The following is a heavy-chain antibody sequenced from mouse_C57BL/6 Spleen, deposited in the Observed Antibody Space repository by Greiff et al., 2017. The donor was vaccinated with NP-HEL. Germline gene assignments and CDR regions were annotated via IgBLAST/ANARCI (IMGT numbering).Heavy chain of an antibody. CDR3: VSERDDYDGDWYFDV. CDR1: GFTFNTYA. CDR2: IRSKSSNYAT. Sequence: EVQLVESGGGLVQPKGSLKLSCAASGFTFNTYAMHWVRQAPGKGLEWVARIRSKSSNYATYYADSVKDRFTISRDDSQSMLYLQMNNLKTEDTAMYYCVSERDDYDGDWYFDVWGTGTTVTVSS. D-gene: IGHD2-4*01. J-gene: IGHJ1*03. V-gene: IGHV10-3*01.